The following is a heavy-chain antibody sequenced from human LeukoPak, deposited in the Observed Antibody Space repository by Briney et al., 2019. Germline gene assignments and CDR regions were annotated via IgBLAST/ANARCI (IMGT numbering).Heavy chain of an antibody. V-gene: IGHV4-59*01. J-gene: IGHJ4*02. CDR2: IYFDGST. CDR3: ARNRLGSSGLLDN. Sequence: PSETLSLTCSGSEGSITSYYWSWIRQPPGKGLEWIGYIYFDGSTNYNPSLKSRVTISVDTSKNQFSLKLSSVTAADTAVYYCARNRLGSSGLLDNWGQGTLVTVSS. CDR1: EGSITSYY. D-gene: IGHD1-26*01.